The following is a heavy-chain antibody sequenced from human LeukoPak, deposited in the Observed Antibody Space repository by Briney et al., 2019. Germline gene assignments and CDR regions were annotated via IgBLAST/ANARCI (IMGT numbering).Heavy chain of an antibody. CDR2: ISQSGST. J-gene: IGHJ6*02. CDR3: ARATDDEFYLYYGMDV. CDR1: GGSFSGYY. Sequence: SETLSLTCAVYGGSFSGYYWSWIRQPPGRGLEWIGEISQSGSTNYNPSLKSRITMSVDTSKSQFSLQLRSMTAADTGVYFCARATDDEFYLYYGMDVWGQGTTVTVSS. V-gene: IGHV4-34*01. D-gene: IGHD3-16*01.